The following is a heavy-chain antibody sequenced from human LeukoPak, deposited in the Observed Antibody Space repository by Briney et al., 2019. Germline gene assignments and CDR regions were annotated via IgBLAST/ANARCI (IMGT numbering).Heavy chain of an antibody. Sequence: GGSLRLSCAASGFTVSSNYMSWVRQAPGKGLEWVSVISSGGTTFYADSGKGRFTISRDNSDNTLYLQMNSLRAEDTAVYYCVSLRGRDWGRGTLVTVSS. CDR2: ISSGGTT. D-gene: IGHD5-24*01. CDR1: GFTVSSNY. V-gene: IGHV3-53*01. J-gene: IGHJ4*02. CDR3: VSLRGRD.